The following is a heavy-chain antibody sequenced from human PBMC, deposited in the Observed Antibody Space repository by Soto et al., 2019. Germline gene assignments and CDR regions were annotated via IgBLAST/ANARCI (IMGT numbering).Heavy chain of an antibody. J-gene: IGHJ4*02. D-gene: IGHD6-19*01. V-gene: IGHV1-69*13. CDR3: ARVPYSSGWYYFDY. CDR2: IIPIFGTA. Sequence: ASVKVSCKASGGTFSSYAISWLRQAPGQGLEWMGGIIPIFGTANYAQKFQGRVTITADESTSTAYMELSSLRSEDTAVYYCARVPYSSGWYYFDYWGQGTLVTVSS. CDR1: GGTFSSYA.